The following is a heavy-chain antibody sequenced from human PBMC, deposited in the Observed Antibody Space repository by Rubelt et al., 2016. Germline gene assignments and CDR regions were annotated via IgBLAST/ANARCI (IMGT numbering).Heavy chain of an antibody. D-gene: IGHD2-21*02. CDR3: ARATANPYYYYGMDV. V-gene: IGHV3-23*01. J-gene: IGHJ6*02. Sequence: GKGLEWVSAISGSGGSTYYADSVKGRFTISRDNSKNTLYLQMNSLRAEDTAVYYCARATANPYYYYGMDVWGQGTTVTVSS. CDR2: ISGSGGST.